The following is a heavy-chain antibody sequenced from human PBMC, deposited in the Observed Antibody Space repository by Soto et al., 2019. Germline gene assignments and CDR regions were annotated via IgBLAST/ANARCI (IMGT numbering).Heavy chain of an antibody. Sequence: QVQLVQSGAELKKPGSSVKVSCKTSEDTFVRFVITWVRQAPGQGLEWVGRIIPILGVPHYAQRFKDRVTISADKATSTIYMDLSSLKSDDTAIYYCARDRGTVTTPDFWGQGTLITVSS. V-gene: IGHV1-69*04. CDR2: IIPILGVP. D-gene: IGHD4-17*01. CDR1: EDTFVRFV. J-gene: IGHJ4*02. CDR3: ARDRGTVTTPDF.